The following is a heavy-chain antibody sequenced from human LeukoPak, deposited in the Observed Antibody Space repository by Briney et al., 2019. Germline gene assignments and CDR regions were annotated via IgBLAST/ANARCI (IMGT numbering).Heavy chain of an antibody. V-gene: IGHV3-23*01. CDR2: ISGSGGST. CDR3: AKTFSGWYYFDY. J-gene: IGHJ4*02. D-gene: IGHD6-19*01. Sequence: GGSLRLSCAASGFTVSSNYMSWVRQAPGKGLEWVSVISGSGGSTYYADSVKGRFTISRDNSKNTLYLQMNSLRAEDTAVYYCAKTFSGWYYFDYWGQGTLVTVSS. CDR1: GFTVSSNY.